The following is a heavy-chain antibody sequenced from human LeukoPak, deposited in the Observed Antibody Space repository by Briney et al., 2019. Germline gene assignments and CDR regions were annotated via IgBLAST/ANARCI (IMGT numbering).Heavy chain of an antibody. CDR1: GYTFTSYA. D-gene: IGHD6-6*01. Sequence: ASVKVSCKASGYTFTSYAMHWVRQAPGQRLEWMGWISAYNGNTNYAQKLQGRVTMTTDTSTSTAYMELRSLRSDDTAVYYCARDRGSSPYYYYYGMDVWGQGTTVTVSS. V-gene: IGHV1-18*01. CDR3: ARDRGSSPYYYYYGMDV. J-gene: IGHJ6*02. CDR2: ISAYNGNT.